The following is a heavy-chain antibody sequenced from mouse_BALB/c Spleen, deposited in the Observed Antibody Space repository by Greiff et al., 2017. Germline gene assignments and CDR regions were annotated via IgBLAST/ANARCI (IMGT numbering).Heavy chain of an antibody. V-gene: IGHV2-9*02. J-gene: IGHJ4*01. CDR3: ARDPYYGNYYAMDY. D-gene: IGHD2-10*01. Sequence: VKLVESGPGLVAPSQSLSITCTVSGFSLTSYGVHWVRQPPGKGLEWLGVIWAGGSTNYNSALMSRLSISKDNSKSQVFLKMNSLQTDDTAMYYCARDPYYGNYYAMDYWGQGTSVTISS. CDR2: IWAGGST. CDR1: GFSLTSYG.